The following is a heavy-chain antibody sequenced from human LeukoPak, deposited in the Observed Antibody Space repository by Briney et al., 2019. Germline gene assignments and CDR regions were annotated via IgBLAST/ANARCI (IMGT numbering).Heavy chain of an antibody. CDR3: ARSVYYYDSSGYYPYYFGY. CDR2: ISYDGSKK. V-gene: IGHV3-30-3*01. J-gene: IGHJ4*02. CDR1: GFTFSSYA. D-gene: IGHD3-22*01. Sequence: GGSLRLSCAASGFTFSSYAMHCVRQAPGKGQGYVAVISYDGSKKYYTDSVKGRFTISRDNSKNTLYLQMNSLRAEDTAVYYCARSVYYYDSSGYYPYYFGYWGQGTLVSVSS.